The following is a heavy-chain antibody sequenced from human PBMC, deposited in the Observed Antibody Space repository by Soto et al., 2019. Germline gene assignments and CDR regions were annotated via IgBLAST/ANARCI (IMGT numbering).Heavy chain of an antibody. CDR2: ISSSSSYI. J-gene: IGHJ6*02. Sequence: GGSLRLSCAASGFTFSSYSMNWVRQAPGKGLEWVSSISSSSSYIYYADSVKGRFTISRDNAKNSLYLQMNSLRAEDTAVYYCARADTDMVGAAGYYYYGMDVWGQGTTVTVS. CDR1: GFTFSSYS. V-gene: IGHV3-21*01. CDR3: ARADTDMVGAAGYYYYGMDV. D-gene: IGHD5-18*01.